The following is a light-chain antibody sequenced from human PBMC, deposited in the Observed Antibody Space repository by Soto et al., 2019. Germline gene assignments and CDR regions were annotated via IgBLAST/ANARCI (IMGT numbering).Light chain of an antibody. CDR3: QHYNSYSEA. CDR2: KAS. CDR1: HTISSW. J-gene: IGKJ1*01. V-gene: IGKV1-5*03. Sequence: DIQMTQSPSTLSGSVGDRVTITCRASHTISSWLAWYQQKPGKAPKLLIYKASTLKSGVPSRFSGSGSGTEFTLTISSLQPDDFATYYCQHYNSYSEAFGQGTKVDTK.